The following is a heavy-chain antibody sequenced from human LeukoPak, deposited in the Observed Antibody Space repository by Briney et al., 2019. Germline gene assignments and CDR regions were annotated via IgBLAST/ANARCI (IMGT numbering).Heavy chain of an antibody. V-gene: IGHV4-34*01. D-gene: IGHD4-17*01. CDR1: GGSFSGYY. CDR3: ARGPDYAKLGY. J-gene: IGHJ4*02. Sequence: PSETLSLTCAVYGGSFSGYYWSWIRQPPGKGLEWIGEINHSGSTNYNPSLKSRVTISVDTSKNQFSLKLSSVTAADTAVYYCARGPDYAKLGYWGQGTLVTVSS. CDR2: INHSGST.